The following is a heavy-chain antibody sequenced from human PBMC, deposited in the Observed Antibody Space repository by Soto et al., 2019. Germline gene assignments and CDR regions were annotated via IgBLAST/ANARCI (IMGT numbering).Heavy chain of an antibody. D-gene: IGHD3-9*01. V-gene: IGHV1-18*04. CDR3: ARAGCTLGYAVDF. CDR1: GYTFTNYG. Sequence: ASVNVSCKASGYTFTNYGIGWVRQAPGQGLEWMGWISPHNGNTHYAQKFQGRVTMTTDTSTSKAYMELRSLRSDDTGVYYCARAGCTLGYAVDFWGRGPRVTVSS. CDR2: ISPHNGNT. J-gene: IGHJ6*02.